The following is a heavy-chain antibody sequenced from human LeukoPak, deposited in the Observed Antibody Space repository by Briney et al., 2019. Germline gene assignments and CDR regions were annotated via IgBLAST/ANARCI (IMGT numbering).Heavy chain of an antibody. CDR1: GGSISSSSYY. CDR2: IYSGST. Sequence: PSETLSLTCTVSGGSISSSSYYWGWIRQPPGKGLEWIGSIYSGSTNYNPSLKSRVTISVDTSKNQFSLKLSSVTAADTAVYYCARIYNYYYYMDVWGKGTTVTISS. V-gene: IGHV4-39*01. J-gene: IGHJ6*03. CDR3: ARIYNYYYYMDV.